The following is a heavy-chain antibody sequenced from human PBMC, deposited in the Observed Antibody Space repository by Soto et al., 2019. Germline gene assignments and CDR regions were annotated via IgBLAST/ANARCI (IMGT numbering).Heavy chain of an antibody. V-gene: IGHV1-18*01. CDR3: ARDGEEKAAAAMVY. J-gene: IGHJ4*02. CDR1: GYRFTSYG. CDR2: INAYNGNT. Sequence: ASVKVSCKASGYRFTSYGIGWVRQAPGQGLEWMGWINAYNGNTNYAQNLQGRVTLTTDTSTSTAYMELSSLRSEDTAVYYCARDGEEKAAAAMVYWGQGTLVTVSS. D-gene: IGHD6-13*01.